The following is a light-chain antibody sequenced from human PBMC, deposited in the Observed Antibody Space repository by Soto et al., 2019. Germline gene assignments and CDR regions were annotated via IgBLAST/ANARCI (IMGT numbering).Light chain of an antibody. CDR2: DAS. Sequence: EIVLTQSPATLSLSPGERAPLSCRASQSVRSYLAWYQQKPGQAPRLLIYDASNRATGIPARFSGSGSGTDFTLTISRLEPEDFAVYYCQQRSNWPPPFGQGTRLEIK. J-gene: IGKJ5*01. CDR1: QSVRSY. V-gene: IGKV3-11*01. CDR3: QQRSNWPPP.